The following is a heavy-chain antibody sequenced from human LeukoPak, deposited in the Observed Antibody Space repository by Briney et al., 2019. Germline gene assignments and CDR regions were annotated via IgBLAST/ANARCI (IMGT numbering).Heavy chain of an antibody. Sequence: GGSLRLSCAASGFTLSSYCMHWVRQAPGNGREWVAFIRDDGSNKYYADSVKSRFTISRDNSKNTLYLQMNSLRAEDTAGYYCARTRIQLWLVGDWGQGTLVTVSS. D-gene: IGHD5-18*01. CDR3: ARTRIQLWLVGD. J-gene: IGHJ4*02. CDR2: IRDDGSNK. CDR1: GFTLSSYC. V-gene: IGHV3-30*02.